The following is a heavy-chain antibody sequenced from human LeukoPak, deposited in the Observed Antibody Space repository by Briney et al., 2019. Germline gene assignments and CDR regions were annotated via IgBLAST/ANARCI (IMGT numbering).Heavy chain of an antibody. CDR1: GYTFTSYD. CDR2: MNPNSGNT. CDR3: ATGRYYDTPFDP. Sequence: ASVKVSCKASGYTFTSYDINWVRQATGQGLEWMGWMNPNSGNTGYAQKFRGRVTITRNTYRSTAYMELSSLRSEDTAVYYCATGRYYDTPFDPWGQGTLVTVSS. J-gene: IGHJ5*02. D-gene: IGHD3-22*01. V-gene: IGHV1-8*03.